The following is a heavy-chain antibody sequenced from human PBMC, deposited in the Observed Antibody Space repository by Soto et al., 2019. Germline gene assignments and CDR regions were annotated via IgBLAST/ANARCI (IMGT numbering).Heavy chain of an antibody. CDR1: GFTFSSYA. CDR3: AKEGRAPFGPLGX. V-gene: IGHV3-23*01. J-gene: IGHJ4*02. CDR2: ISGSGGST. Sequence: PGGSLRLSCAASGFTFSSYAMSWVRQAPGKGLEWVSAISGSGGSTYYADSVKVRFTISRDNSKKTLYLQMNSLRAEDTAVYYCAKEGRAPFGPLGXWGQGTLVTISX. D-gene: IGHD3-10*01.